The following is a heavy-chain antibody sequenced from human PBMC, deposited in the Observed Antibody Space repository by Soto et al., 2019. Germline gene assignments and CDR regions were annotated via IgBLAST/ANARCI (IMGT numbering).Heavy chain of an antibody. V-gene: IGHV3-23*01. CDR3: VKDSFMTYSGSYNAY. CDR1: GFTFNNYA. CDR2: ISGSGDTT. Sequence: GSLRLSCAASGFTFNNYAMNWIRQAPGKGLECVSSISGSGDTTYYADSVKGRFTISRDNSKNTLYLQMNSLRAEDTAVYYCVKDSFMTYSGSYNAYWGQGTLVTVSS. D-gene: IGHD1-26*01. J-gene: IGHJ4*02.